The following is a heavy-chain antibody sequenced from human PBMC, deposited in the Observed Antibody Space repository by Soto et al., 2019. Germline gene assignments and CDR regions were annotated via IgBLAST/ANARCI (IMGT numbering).Heavy chain of an antibody. CDR1: GYTFTSYG. CDR2: ISAYNGNT. V-gene: IGHV1-18*01. J-gene: IGHJ6*03. CDR3: ARVLGVVVPAAMVSYYYYMDV. D-gene: IGHD2-2*01. Sequence: ASVKVSCKASGYTFTSYGISWVRQAPGQGLEWMGWISAYNGNTNYAQKLQDRVTMTTDTSTSTAYMELRSLRSDDTAVYYCARVLGVVVPAAMVSYYYYMDVWGKGTTVTVS.